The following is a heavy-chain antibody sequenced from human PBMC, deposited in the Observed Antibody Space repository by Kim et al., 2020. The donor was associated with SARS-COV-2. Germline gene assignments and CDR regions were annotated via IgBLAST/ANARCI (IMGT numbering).Heavy chain of an antibody. CDR3: AREWMVRGYYYYGMDV. Sequence: GGSLRLSCAASGFTFSSYAMSWVRQAPGKGLEWVSAISGSGGSTYYADSVKGRFTISRDNSKNTLYLQMNSLRAEDTAVYYCAREWMVRGYYYYGMDVWGQGTTVTVSS. J-gene: IGHJ6*02. CDR2: ISGSGGST. CDR1: GFTFSSYA. D-gene: IGHD3-10*01. V-gene: IGHV3-23*01.